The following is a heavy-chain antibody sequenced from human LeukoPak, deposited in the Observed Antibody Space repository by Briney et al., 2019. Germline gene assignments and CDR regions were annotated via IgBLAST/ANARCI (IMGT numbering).Heavy chain of an antibody. CDR2: INHSGST. CDR3: ARRGTMVRGVLRAYYYYYYMDV. J-gene: IGHJ6*03. Sequence: PSETLPLTCAVYGGSFSGYYWSWIRQPPGKGLEWIGEINHSGSTNYNPSLKSRVTISVDTSKNQFSLKLSSVTAADTAVYYCARRGTMVRGVLRAYYYYYYMDVWGKGTTVTISS. V-gene: IGHV4-34*01. D-gene: IGHD3-10*01. CDR1: GGSFSGYY.